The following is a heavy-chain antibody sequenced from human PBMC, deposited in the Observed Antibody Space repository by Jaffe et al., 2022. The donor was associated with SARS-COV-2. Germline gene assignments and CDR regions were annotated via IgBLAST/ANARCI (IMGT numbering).Heavy chain of an antibody. D-gene: IGHD5-18*01. CDR3: ARSTGIYSYGYPYYYGMDV. V-gene: IGHV1-2*06. CDR2: INPNSGGT. CDR1: GYTFTGYY. J-gene: IGHJ6*02. Sequence: QVQLVQSGAEVKKPGASVKVSCKASGYTFTGYYMHWVRQAPGQGLEWMGRINPNSGGTNYAQKFQGRVTMTRDTSISTAYMELSRLRSDDTAVYYCARSTGIYSYGYPYYYGMDVWGQGTTVTVSS.